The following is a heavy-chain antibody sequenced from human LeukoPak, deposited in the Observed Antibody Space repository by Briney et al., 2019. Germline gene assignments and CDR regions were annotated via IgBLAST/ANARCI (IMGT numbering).Heavy chain of an antibody. CDR3: ARGAHYYDSSGYLMPLNY. D-gene: IGHD3-22*01. V-gene: IGHV4-59*01. Sequence: SETLSLTCTVSGGSISSYYWSWIRQPPGKGLEWIGYIYYSGSTNCNPSLKSRVTIPVDTPKNQFSLRLSSVTAADTAVYYCARGAHYYDSSGYLMPLNYWGQGTLVTVSS. J-gene: IGHJ4*02. CDR1: GGSISSYY. CDR2: IYYSGST.